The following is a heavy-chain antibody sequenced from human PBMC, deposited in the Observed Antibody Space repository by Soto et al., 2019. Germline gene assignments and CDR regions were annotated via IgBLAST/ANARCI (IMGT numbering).Heavy chain of an antibody. CDR2: ISGSGGST. Sequence: LRLSCAASGFTFSSYAMSWVRQAPGKGLEWVSAISGSGGSTYYADSVKGRFTISRDNSKNTLYLQMNSLRAEDTAVYYCAKDRSIAARWRSYNWFDPWGQGTLVTVS. CDR3: AKDRSIAARWRSYNWFDP. D-gene: IGHD6-6*01. CDR1: GFTFSSYA. J-gene: IGHJ5*02. V-gene: IGHV3-23*01.